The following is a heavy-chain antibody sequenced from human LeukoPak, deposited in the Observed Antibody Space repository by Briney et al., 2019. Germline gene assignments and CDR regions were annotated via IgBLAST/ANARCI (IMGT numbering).Heavy chain of an antibody. CDR2: IYHSGST. Sequence: PSETLSLTCTVSGYSISSGYYWGWIRQPPGKGLEWIGSIYHSGSTYYNPSLKSRVTISVDTSKNQFSLKLSSVTAADTAVYYCASQGWAGSPYGGNPRADYWGQGTLVTVSS. CDR3: ASQGWAGSPYGGNPRADY. J-gene: IGHJ4*02. V-gene: IGHV4-38-2*02. D-gene: IGHD4-23*01. CDR1: GYSISSGYY.